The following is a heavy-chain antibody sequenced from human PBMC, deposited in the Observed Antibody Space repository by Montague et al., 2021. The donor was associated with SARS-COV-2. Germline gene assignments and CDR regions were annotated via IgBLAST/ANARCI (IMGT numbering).Heavy chain of an antibody. J-gene: IGHJ3*02. CDR2: IYDSGST. CDR3: ARRGRRLLPVATSIGGFDI. V-gene: IGHV4-39*02. Sequence: SETLSLTCTVSGGSISSHNYYWDWIRQPPGKGLEWIGSIYDSGSTYYNPSLKSRVTISVDTSKNHFSLKLNSVTAADTALYYCARRGRRLLPVATSIGGFDIWGQGTMVTVSS. D-gene: IGHD5-12*01. CDR1: GGSISSHNYY.